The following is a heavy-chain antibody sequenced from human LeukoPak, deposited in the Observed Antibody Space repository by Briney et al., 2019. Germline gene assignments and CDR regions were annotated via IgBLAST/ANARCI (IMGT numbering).Heavy chain of an antibody. J-gene: IGHJ4*02. Sequence: PGGSLRLSCAASGFTFSSYAMSWVRQAPGKGLEWVSAISGSGGSTYYADSVKGRFTISRDNSKNTLYLQMNSLRAEDTAVYYCAKALIPQHSSGWSTFTNWGQGTLVTVSS. CDR3: AKALIPQHSSGWSTFTN. V-gene: IGHV3-23*01. D-gene: IGHD6-19*01. CDR1: GFTFSSYA. CDR2: ISGSGGST.